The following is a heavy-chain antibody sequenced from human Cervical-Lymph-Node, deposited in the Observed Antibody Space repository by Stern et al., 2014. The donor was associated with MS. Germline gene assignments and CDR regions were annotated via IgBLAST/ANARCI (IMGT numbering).Heavy chain of an antibody. V-gene: IGHV3-30*18. CDR2: ISYYWGHD. CDR1: GFTFSSHG. J-gene: IGHJ4*02. Sequence: QVQLVQSGGGVVQPGRSLRLSCAASGFTFSSHGMHWVRQAPGKGLEWVALISYYWGHDYYADSVQGRFTVSRDNSKNPLYLQIHSLRADDTAVYYCAKASTFYEGSAIGAGDFWGQGTLVTVSS. CDR3: AKASTFYEGSAIGAGDF. D-gene: IGHD3-10*01.